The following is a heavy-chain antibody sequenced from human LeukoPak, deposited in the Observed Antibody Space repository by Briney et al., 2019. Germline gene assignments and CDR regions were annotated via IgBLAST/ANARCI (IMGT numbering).Heavy chain of an antibody. CDR3: ARNYYDSSGYYDY. Sequence: SVTVSCKASGGTFSSYAISWVRQAPGQGLEWMGGIIPIFGTANYAQKFQGRVTITADESTSTAYMELSSLRSEDTAVYYCARNYYDSSGYYDYWGQGTLVTVSS. CDR2: IIPIFGTA. CDR1: GGTFSSYA. J-gene: IGHJ4*02. V-gene: IGHV1-69*13. D-gene: IGHD3-22*01.